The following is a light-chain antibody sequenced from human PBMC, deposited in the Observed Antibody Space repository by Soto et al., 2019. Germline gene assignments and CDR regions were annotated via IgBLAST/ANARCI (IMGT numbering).Light chain of an antibody. J-gene: IGLJ2*01. CDR1: RSNIGAGYD. V-gene: IGLV1-40*01. CDR3: HSYAVGLRGPA. Sequence: QSVLTQPPSLSGAPGQRVTISCTGSRSNIGAGYDVHWYQHLPGTAPKVLIFDNSNRPSGVPDRFSGSKSGTSASLAITGLQAEDEDVYSSHSYAVGLRGPALGGGTRPPVL. CDR2: DNS.